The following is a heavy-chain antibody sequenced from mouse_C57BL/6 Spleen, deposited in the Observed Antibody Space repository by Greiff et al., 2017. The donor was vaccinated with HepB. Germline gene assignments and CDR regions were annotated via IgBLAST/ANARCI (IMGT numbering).Heavy chain of an antibody. CDR1: GYTFTDYY. D-gene: IGHD2-1*01. Sequence: QVQLQQSGAELVRPGASVKLSCKASGYTFTDYYINWVKQRPGQGLEWIARIYPGSGNTYYNEKFKGKATLTAEKSSSTAYMQLSSLTSEDSAVYFGARDGNYLYYAMDYWGQGTSVTVSS. J-gene: IGHJ4*01. V-gene: IGHV1-76*01. CDR2: IYPGSGNT. CDR3: ARDGNYLYYAMDY.